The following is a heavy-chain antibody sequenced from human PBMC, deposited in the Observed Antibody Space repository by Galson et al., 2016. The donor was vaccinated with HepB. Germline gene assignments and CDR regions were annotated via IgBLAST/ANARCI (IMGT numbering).Heavy chain of an antibody. J-gene: IGHJ4*02. CDR3: AKSYYEPREMPDY. Sequence: SLRLSCAASGFTFSKYAMHWVRQTPGKGLEWVAIISYDGSNKYYADSVKGRFTISRDNSQNALYLQMNSLRAEDTALYYCAKSYYEPREMPDYWGQGTLVTVSS. V-gene: IGHV3-30*18. CDR2: ISYDGSNK. CDR1: GFTFSKYA. D-gene: IGHD3-22*01.